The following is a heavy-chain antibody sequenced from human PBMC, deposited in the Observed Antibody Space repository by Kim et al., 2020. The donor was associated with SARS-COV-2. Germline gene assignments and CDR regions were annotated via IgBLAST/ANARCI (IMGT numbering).Heavy chain of an antibody. Sequence: GGSLRLSCAASGFTFSNYAMHWVRQAPGKGLEWVAFISFDASDEYYADSVKGRFTISRDNSKNTLYLQMNSLRAEDTALYYCTLGYYASATWPTHWGQGTLVTVSS. D-gene: IGHD2-2*01. V-gene: IGHV3-30*04. CDR1: GFTFSNYA. J-gene: IGHJ4*02. CDR2: ISFDASDE. CDR3: TLGYYASATWPTH.